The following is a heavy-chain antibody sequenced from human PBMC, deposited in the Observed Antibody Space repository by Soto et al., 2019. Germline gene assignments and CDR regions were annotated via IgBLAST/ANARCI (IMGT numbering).Heavy chain of an antibody. V-gene: IGHV1-69*13. Sequence: SVKVSCKASGGTFSSYAISWVRQAPGQGLEWMGGIIPIFGTANYAQKFLGRVTITADESTSTAYMELSSLRSEDTAVYYCARDRGIAARRSYAFDIWGQGTMVTVSS. CDR3: ARDRGIAARRSYAFDI. CDR1: GGTFSSYA. CDR2: IIPIFGTA. D-gene: IGHD6-6*01. J-gene: IGHJ3*02.